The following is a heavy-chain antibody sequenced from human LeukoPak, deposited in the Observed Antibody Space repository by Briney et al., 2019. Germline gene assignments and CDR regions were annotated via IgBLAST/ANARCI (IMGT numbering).Heavy chain of an antibody. CDR3: ARVSSSPDCSSTSCYFDY. Sequence: ASVKVSCKPSGYTFTSYGISSVRHAPGQGVEWMGWISAYNGNTNYAQKLQGRVTMTTDTSTSTAYMELRSLRSDDTAVYYCARVSSSPDCSSTSCYFDYWGQGTLVTVSS. J-gene: IGHJ4*02. V-gene: IGHV1-18*01. CDR2: ISAYNGNT. D-gene: IGHD2-2*01. CDR1: GYTFTSYG.